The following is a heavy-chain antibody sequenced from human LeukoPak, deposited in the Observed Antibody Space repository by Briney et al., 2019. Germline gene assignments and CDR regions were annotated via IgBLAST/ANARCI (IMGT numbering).Heavy chain of an antibody. CDR3: ARGGHSGRYSREEYYYYYGMDV. Sequence: GGSLRLSCAASGFTFSSYSMNWVRQAPGKGLEWVSSISSSSSYIYYADSVKGRFTISRDNAKNSLYLQMNSLRAEDTAVYYCARGGHSGRYSREEYYYYYGMDVWGQGTTVTVSS. CDR2: ISSSSSYI. V-gene: IGHV3-21*01. CDR1: GFTFSSYS. J-gene: IGHJ6*02. D-gene: IGHD6-19*01.